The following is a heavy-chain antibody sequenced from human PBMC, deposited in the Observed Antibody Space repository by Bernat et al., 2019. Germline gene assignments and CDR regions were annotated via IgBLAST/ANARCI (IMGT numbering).Heavy chain of an antibody. J-gene: IGHJ4*02. V-gene: IGHV3-74*01. CDR1: GFRFSSYW. Sequence: EVQLVESGGGLVQPGGSLRLSCSASGFRFSSYWMHWVRQAPGKGLVWVSRINSDGSSTSYADSVKGRFTISRDNAKNTLYLQMNSLRAEDTAVYYCGRDPTSLVVVAATTFDYWGQGTLVNVSS. D-gene: IGHD2-15*01. CDR3: GRDPTSLVVVAATTFDY. CDR2: INSDGSST.